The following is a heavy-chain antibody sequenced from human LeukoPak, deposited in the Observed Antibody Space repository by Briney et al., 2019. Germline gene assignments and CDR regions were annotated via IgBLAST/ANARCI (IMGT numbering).Heavy chain of an antibody. Sequence: GGSLRLSCAASGFTFSSYAMSWVRQAPGKGLEWVSAISGSGGSTYYADSEKGRFTISRDNSKNTLYLQMNSLRAEDTAVYYCAKGHSSGWYNWFDPWGQGTLVTVSS. CDR3: AKGHSSGWYNWFDP. CDR2: ISGSGGST. D-gene: IGHD6-19*01. V-gene: IGHV3-23*01. CDR1: GFTFSSYA. J-gene: IGHJ5*02.